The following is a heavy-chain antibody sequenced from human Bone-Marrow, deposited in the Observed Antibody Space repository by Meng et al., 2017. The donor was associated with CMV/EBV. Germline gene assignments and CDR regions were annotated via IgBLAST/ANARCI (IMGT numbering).Heavy chain of an antibody. CDR3: ARRPSTYCSSTSCYGGYFDY. D-gene: IGHD2-2*01. CDR2: INHSGST. V-gene: IGHV4-34*01. CDR1: FSGYY. J-gene: IGHJ4*02. Sequence: FSGYYWSWIRQTPGKGLEWIGEINHSGSTNYNPSLKSRVTISVDTSKNQFSLKLSSVTAADTAVYYCARRPSTYCSSTSCYGGYFDYWGQGTLVTVSS.